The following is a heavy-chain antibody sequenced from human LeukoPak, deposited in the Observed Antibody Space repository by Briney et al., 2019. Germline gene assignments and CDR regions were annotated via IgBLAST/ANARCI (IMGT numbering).Heavy chain of an antibody. D-gene: IGHD5-12*01. CDR2: INHSGST. CDR1: GGSFSGYY. V-gene: IGHV4-34*01. Sequence: SETLSLTCAVYGGSFSGYYWSWIRQPPGKGLEWIGEINHSGSTNYNPSLKSRVTISVDTSKNQFSLKLSSVTAADTAVYYCARGPGYSGYDGDYWGQGTLVTVSS. CDR3: ARGPGYSGYDGDY. J-gene: IGHJ4*02.